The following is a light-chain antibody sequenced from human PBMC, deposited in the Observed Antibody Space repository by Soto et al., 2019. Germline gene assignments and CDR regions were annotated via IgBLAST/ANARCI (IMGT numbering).Light chain of an antibody. CDR3: QQSYSTPST. CDR2: AAS. J-gene: IGKJ1*01. Sequence: DIQMTQSPSPLSASVGDRVTITCRASQSISSYLNWYQQKPGKAPKLLIYAASSLQSGVPSRFSGSGSGTDFTLTISSLQPEDFATYYCQQSYSTPSTFGQGTKVDIK. CDR1: QSISSY. V-gene: IGKV1-39*01.